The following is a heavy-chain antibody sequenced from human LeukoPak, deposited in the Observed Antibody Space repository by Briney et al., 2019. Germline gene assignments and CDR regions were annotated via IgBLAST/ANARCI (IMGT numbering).Heavy chain of an antibody. CDR2: IYYSGST. CDR1: GGSISSYY. V-gene: IGHV4-59*01. D-gene: IGHD6-19*01. Sequence: TSETLSLTCTVSGGSISSYYWSWIRQPPGKGLEWIGYIYYSGSTNYNPSLKSRVTISVDTSKNQFSLKLSSVTAAATAVYYCASRRYSSGWYVYRGQGTLVTVSS. CDR3: ASRRYSSGWYVY. J-gene: IGHJ4*02.